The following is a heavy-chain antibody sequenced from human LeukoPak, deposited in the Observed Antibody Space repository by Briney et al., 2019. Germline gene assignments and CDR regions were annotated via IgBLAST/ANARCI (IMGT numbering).Heavy chain of an antibody. D-gene: IGHD3-22*01. CDR3: AKDHYYDSSGYPHAFDP. V-gene: IGHV3-53*01. CDR1: GFTVSSNY. Sequence: GGSLRLSCAASGFTVSSNYMSWVRQAPGKGLEWVSVIYSGGSTYYADSVKGRFTISRDNSKNTLYLQMNSLRAEDTALYYCAKDHYYDSSGYPHAFDPWGQGTLVTVSS. CDR2: IYSGGST. J-gene: IGHJ5*02.